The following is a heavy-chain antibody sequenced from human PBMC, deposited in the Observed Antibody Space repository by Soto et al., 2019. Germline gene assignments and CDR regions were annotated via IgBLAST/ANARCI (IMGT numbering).Heavy chain of an antibody. CDR3: AQRRHLGAMIVLDP. CDR2: IYWDDGR. J-gene: IGHJ5*02. CDR1: GFSLSTTGMG. V-gene: IGHV2-5*02. D-gene: IGHD5-12*01. Sequence: QVTLKATGPSLVQPTQTLTLTCTFSGFSLSTTGMGVGWIRQPPGKALEWLVIIYWDDGRRYNPSLRNRLTVTKDTSKNQVVLTLTYVDPVDTATYYCAQRRHLGAMIVLDPGGQGARVTVSS.